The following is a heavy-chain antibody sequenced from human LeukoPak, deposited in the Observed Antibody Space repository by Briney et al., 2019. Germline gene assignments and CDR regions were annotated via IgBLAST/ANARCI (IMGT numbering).Heavy chain of an antibody. CDR1: GYTFTSYD. J-gene: IGHJ4*02. V-gene: IGHV1-8*02. CDR2: MNPNSGNT. CDR3: ARRNDFWSGPTTDY. Sequence: GASVKVSCKASGYTFTSYDINWVRQATGQGLEWMGWMNPNSGNTGYAQKLQGRVTMTTDTSTSTAYMELRSLRSDDTAVYYCARRNDFWSGPTTDYWGQGTLVTVSS. D-gene: IGHD3-3*01.